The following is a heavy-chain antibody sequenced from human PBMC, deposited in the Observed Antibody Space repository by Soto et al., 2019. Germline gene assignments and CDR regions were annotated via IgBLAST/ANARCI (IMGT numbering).Heavy chain of an antibody. J-gene: IGHJ4*02. CDR3: ARDRSSSWYNGTFYFDS. CDR1: GGTFTTYD. D-gene: IGHD6-19*01. CDR2: IIPLFDAT. Sequence: QVQLVQSGAEVRKPGSSVKVSCKASGGTFTTYDISWVRQAPGQGLEWMGGIIPLFDATKYAQKFQGRVTITADKSTGTAYMELRSLRSEATAMYYCARDRSSSWYNGTFYFDSWGQGTLVTVSS. V-gene: IGHV1-69*06.